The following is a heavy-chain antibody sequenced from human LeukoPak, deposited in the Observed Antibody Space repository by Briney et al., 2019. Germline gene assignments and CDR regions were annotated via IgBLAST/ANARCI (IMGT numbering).Heavy chain of an antibody. V-gene: IGHV3-30*04. Sequence: GGSLRLSCAPSGFTFSNYAMHWVRQAPGKGLEWVAVVSYADSVKGRFTISRDYSKNTLYLQMNSLRADDTAIYYCARDDFGGFTSSWFHWGQGTLVTVSS. CDR2: VS. CDR3: ARDDFGGFTSSWFH. CDR1: GFTFSNYA. J-gene: IGHJ4*02. D-gene: IGHD6-13*01.